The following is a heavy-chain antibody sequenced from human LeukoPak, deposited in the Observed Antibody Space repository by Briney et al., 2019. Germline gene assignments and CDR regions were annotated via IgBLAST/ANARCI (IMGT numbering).Heavy chain of an antibody. CDR2: IYYSGST. J-gene: IGHJ4*02. CDR3: ARNVNYYDSSDFDY. D-gene: IGHD3-22*01. CDR1: GGSISSSSYY. Sequence: PSETLSLTCTVSGGSISSSSYYWGWIRQPPGKGLEWIGSIYYSGSTYYNPSLKSRVTISVDTSKNQFSLKLSSVTAADTAVYYCARNVNYYDSSDFDYWGQGTLVTVSS. V-gene: IGHV4-39*07.